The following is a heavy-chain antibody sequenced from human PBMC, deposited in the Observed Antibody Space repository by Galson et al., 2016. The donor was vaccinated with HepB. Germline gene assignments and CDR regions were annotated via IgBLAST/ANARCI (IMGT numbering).Heavy chain of an antibody. CDR2: FNPEDDEM. CDR3: ATGIFLGSNGFFYNFDY. D-gene: IGHD3-22*01. V-gene: IGHV1-24*01. Sequence: SVKVSCKVSGYNLDELAIHWVRQAPGKGLEWMGGFNPEDDEMVYAQNFQDRVTMTEDTSTDTAYMLLSGLRSDDSAIYFCATGIFLGSNGFFYNFDYWGQGALVTVSS. J-gene: IGHJ4*02. CDR1: GYNLDELA.